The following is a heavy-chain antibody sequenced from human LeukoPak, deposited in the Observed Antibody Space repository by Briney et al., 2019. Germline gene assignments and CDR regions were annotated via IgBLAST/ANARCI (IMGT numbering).Heavy chain of an antibody. Sequence: ASVKVSCKASGYTFTSYYMHWVRQAPGQGREWMGIINPSGGSTSYAQKFQGRVTMTRDTSQSPVYMELSSMRSEDTAVYYCARGYPGYYDFWSGYYNFDYWGQGTLVTVSS. J-gene: IGHJ4*02. CDR2: INPSGGST. D-gene: IGHD3-3*01. CDR3: ARGYPGYYDFWSGYYNFDY. V-gene: IGHV1-46*01. CDR1: GYTFTSYY.